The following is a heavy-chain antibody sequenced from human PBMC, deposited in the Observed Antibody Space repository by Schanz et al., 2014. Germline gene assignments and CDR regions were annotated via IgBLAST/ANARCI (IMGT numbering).Heavy chain of an antibody. Sequence: EVQLLESGGALEQPWGSLRLSCAASGFSFDDYTMHWVRQAPGKGLEWVSLIDRDGGHTYYADSVKGRFTISRDNSKNTLSLQMDDLRGDDTAMYYCVTWSTTYLYQDYWGQGTLVSVSA. V-gene: IGHV3-43*01. CDR3: VTWSTTYLYQDY. CDR2: IDRDGGHT. J-gene: IGHJ4*02. D-gene: IGHD1-26*01. CDR1: GFSFDDYT.